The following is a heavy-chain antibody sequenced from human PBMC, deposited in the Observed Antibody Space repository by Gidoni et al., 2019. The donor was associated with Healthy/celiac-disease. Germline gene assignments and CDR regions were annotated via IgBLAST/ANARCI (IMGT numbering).Heavy chain of an antibody. CDR1: GFTCSGST. CDR3: TASIANAFDI. D-gene: IGHD2-21*01. V-gene: IGHV3-73*02. J-gene: IGHJ3*02. CDR2: IRSKATSYAT. Sequence: EVQLVESGGGLVQPGGSLKLSCAASGFTCSGSTMHWVRQASGKGLEWVGRIRSKATSYATAYAASLKGRFTISRDDSKDTAYLQMNSLTTGDTALYYCTASIANAFDIWGQGTMVTVSS.